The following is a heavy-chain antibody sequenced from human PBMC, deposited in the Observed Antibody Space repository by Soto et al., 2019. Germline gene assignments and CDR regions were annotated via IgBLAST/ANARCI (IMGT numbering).Heavy chain of an antibody. J-gene: IGHJ4*02. CDR2: ISYDGSNK. V-gene: IGHV3-30*18. CDR3: AKEGMGAGVRGYFDY. D-gene: IGHD3-10*01. CDR1: GFTFSSYG. Sequence: QVQLVESGGGVVQPGKSLRLSCAGSGFTFSSYGMDWVRQAPGKGLEWVAVISYDGSNKYYADSVKGRFTISRDNSKNTLYLQMSSLKADDPAVYYCAKEGMGAGVRGYFDYWGQGTLVTVSS.